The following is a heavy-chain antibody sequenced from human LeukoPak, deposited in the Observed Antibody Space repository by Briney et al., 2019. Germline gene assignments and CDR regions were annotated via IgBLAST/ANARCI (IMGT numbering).Heavy chain of an antibody. CDR3: ARVPDITARPCDS. J-gene: IGHJ4*02. V-gene: IGHV4-34*01. Sequence: SETLSLTCAVYGGSFSNYYWTWIRQTPGKGQEWIGEISHTGDITNYNPSLKSRVTISVDSYKKQFSLKVTSVTAADTGVYYCARVPDITARPCDSWGPGTLVIVSS. D-gene: IGHD1-1*01. CDR1: GGSFSNYY. CDR2: ISHTGDIT.